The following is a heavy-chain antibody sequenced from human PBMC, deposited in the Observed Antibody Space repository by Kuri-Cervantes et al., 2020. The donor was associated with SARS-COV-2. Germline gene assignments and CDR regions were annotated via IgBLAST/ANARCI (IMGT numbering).Heavy chain of an antibody. CDR3: ARVMLLNSMIVVVHGFDI. Sequence: SVKVSCKASGDTFSSYAISWVRQAPGQGLEWMGGSIPIFGTTNYAQKFQGRVTITADKSTSTAYMVLSSLRSEDTAVYYCARVMLLNSMIVVVHGFDIWGQGTMVTVSS. CDR1: GDTFSSYA. CDR2: SIPIFGTT. D-gene: IGHD3-22*01. V-gene: IGHV1-69*06. J-gene: IGHJ3*02.